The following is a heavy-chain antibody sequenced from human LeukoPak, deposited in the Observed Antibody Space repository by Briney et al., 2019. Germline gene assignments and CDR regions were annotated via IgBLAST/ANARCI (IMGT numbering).Heavy chain of an antibody. V-gene: IGHV3-48*02. CDR3: ARINDCGDYVPFDY. J-gene: IGHJ4*02. CDR1: GFTFSSYS. Sequence: SGGSLRLSCAASGFTFSSYSMNWVRQAPGKGLEWVSYISSSSSTIYYADSVKGRFTISRDNAKNSLYLQMNSLRDEDTAVYYCARINDCGDYVPFDYWGQGTLVTVSS. D-gene: IGHD4-17*01. CDR2: ISSSSSTI.